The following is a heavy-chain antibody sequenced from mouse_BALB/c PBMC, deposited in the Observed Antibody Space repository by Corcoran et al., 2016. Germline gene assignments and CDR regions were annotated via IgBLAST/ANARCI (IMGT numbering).Heavy chain of an antibody. CDR1: GYTFTNYG. D-gene: IGHD2-4*01. V-gene: IGHV9-3*02. CDR3: ARRDDYDDAMDY. J-gene: IGHJ4*01. Sequence: QIQLVQSGPELKKPGETVKISCKASGYTFTNYGMNWVKQAPGKGLKWMGWINTNTGEPTYAGEYKGRFAFSLDTSASTAYWQINNLKNEDTATDFGARRDDYDDAMDYWGQGTSVTCSS. CDR2: INTNTGEP.